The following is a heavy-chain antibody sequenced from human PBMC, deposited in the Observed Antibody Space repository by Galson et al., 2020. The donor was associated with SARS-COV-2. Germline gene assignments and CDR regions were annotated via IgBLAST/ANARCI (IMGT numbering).Heavy chain of an antibody. CDR3: ARSVVTAIPELDY. D-gene: IGHD2-21*02. J-gene: IGHJ4*02. V-gene: IGHV1-2*02. CDR2: TNPNSGRT. Sequence: ASVKVSCKASGYTFTGNYMHWVRQTHGQGPQWMGWTNPNSGRTNYEHKLQGRVTMTRATSISTAYMELSRLRSDDTAVYYCARSVVTAIPELDYWGQGTLVTVSS. CDR1: GYTFTGNY.